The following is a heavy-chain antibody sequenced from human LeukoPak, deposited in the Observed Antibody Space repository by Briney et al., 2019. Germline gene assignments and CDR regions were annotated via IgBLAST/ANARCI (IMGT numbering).Heavy chain of an antibody. Sequence: GGSLRLSCAASGFTFSSYSMNWVRRAPGEGLEWISYIRSTDAIYYADSVKGRFTISRDDAQNSVYLQMNSLSADDTAVYYCARDLDWAFDYWGRGTPVIVSS. CDR2: IRSTDAI. D-gene: IGHD3-9*01. CDR1: GFTFSSYS. V-gene: IGHV3-48*04. J-gene: IGHJ4*02. CDR3: ARDLDWAFDY.